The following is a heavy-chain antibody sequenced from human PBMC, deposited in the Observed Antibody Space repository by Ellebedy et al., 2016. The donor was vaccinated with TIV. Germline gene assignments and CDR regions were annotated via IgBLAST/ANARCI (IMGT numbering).Heavy chain of an antibody. J-gene: IGHJ6*03. CDR2: ISSSGSTI. CDR3: ARDSPFYYMDV. Sequence: GESLKISCAASGFTFSDYYMSWIRQAPGKGLEWLSYISSSGSTIYYADSVRGRFTISRDNAKNSLYLQMNSLRAEDTAAYYCARDSPFYYMDVWGKGTTVTVSS. V-gene: IGHV3-11*01. CDR1: GFTFSDYY.